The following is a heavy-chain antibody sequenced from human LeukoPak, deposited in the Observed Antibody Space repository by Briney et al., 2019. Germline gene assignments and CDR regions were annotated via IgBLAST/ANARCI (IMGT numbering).Heavy chain of an antibody. D-gene: IGHD2-21*01. CDR2: IRYDGSNK. CDR3: AKESRDCGGDCYLDY. V-gene: IGHV3-30*02. Sequence: GGSLRLSCAASGFTFSSYDMDWVRQAPGKGLEWVAFIRYDGSNKYYAGSVKGRFTISRDNSKNTLYLQMNSLRAEDTAVYYCAKESRDCGGDCYLDYWGQGTLVTVSS. J-gene: IGHJ4*02. CDR1: GFTFSSYD.